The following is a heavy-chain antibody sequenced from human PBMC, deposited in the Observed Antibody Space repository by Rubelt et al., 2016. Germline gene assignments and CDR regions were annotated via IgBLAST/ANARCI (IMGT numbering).Heavy chain of an antibody. J-gene: IGHJ6*02. D-gene: IGHD1-26*01. CDR1: GGSFSGYY. Sequence: QVQLQQWGAGLLKPSETLSLTCAVYGGSFSGYYWSWIRQPPGKGLEWIGEINHSGSTNYNPSLKRRVTIYVDTSKNQFSRKLSSVTAAETAVYYCARVSHENQRVVVGATYYYYYGMDVWGQGTTVTVSS. CDR2: INHSGST. CDR3: ARVSHENQRVVVGATYYYYYGMDV. V-gene: IGHV4-34*01.